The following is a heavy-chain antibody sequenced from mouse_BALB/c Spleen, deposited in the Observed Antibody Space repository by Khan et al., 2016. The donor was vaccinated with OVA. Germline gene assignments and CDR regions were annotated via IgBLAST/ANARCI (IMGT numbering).Heavy chain of an antibody. CDR3: ARGNYYGYYFDY. J-gene: IGHJ2*01. D-gene: IGHD1-1*01. V-gene: IGHV3-2*02. CDR2: ISYSGVT. Sequence: LQQSGPGLVKPSQSLSLTCTVTGYSITSGYAWNWIRQFPGNKLEWMGYISYSGVTSYTPSLKSRISITRDTSKNQFFLQLNSVTTEDTATYYCARGNYYGYYFDYWGKGTTLTVSS. CDR1: GYSITSGYA.